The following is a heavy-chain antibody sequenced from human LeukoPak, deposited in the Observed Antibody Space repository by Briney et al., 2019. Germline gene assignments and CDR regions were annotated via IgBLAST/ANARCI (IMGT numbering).Heavy chain of an antibody. V-gene: IGHV3-23*01. J-gene: IGHJ4*02. D-gene: IGHD1-26*01. CDR2: IRGSGGAT. CDR1: GFNFHSYA. Sequence: GRSLRLSCAASGFNFHSYALSWVRQAPGKGLECVSGIRGSGGATKYADSVEGRFTISRDNAKNTLYLQMNSLRAEDTAIYYCAKGIESSGTYYTSFDYWGQGTLVTVSS. CDR3: AKGIESSGTYYTSFDY.